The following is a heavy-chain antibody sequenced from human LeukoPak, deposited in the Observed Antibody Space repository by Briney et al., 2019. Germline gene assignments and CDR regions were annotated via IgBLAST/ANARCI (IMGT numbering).Heavy chain of an antibody. CDR2: IYSGGDI. J-gene: IGHJ4*02. CDR3: AGGTDFWSGYCFDS. CDR1: GFTVSGNY. Sequence: GGSLRLSCAASGFTVSGNYMSWVRQAPGKGLEWVSVIYSGGDIAYADSVKGRFTISSDTSQNKLYLHMNSLRVEDTAVYYCAGGTDFWSGYCFDSWGQGTLVTVSS. V-gene: IGHV3-53*01. D-gene: IGHD3-3*01.